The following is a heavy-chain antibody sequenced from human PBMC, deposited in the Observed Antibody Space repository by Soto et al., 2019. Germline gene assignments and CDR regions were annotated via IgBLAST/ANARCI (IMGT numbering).Heavy chain of an antibody. Sequence: GSLRLSCAASGFTFSSYCMHWVRQAPGKGLVWVSRVNSDGSITNYADAVKGRFTISRDNAKNTLYLQMDGLRAEDTAVYYCARVGATTWYWGPGTLVTVSS. CDR2: VNSDGSIT. J-gene: IGHJ4*02. CDR3: ARVGATTWY. CDR1: GFTFSSYC. D-gene: IGHD1-26*01. V-gene: IGHV3-74*01.